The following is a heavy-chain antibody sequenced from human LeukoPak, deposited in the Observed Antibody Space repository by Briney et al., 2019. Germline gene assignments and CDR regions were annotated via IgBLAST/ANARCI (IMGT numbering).Heavy chain of an antibody. CDR1: GGTFISYA. CDR3: ARLDRDGYNYDVDY. V-gene: IGHV1-69*13. D-gene: IGHD5-24*01. J-gene: IGHJ4*02. CDR2: IIPIFGTA. Sequence: SVKVSCKASGGTFISYAISWVRQAPGQGLEWMGGIIPIFGTANYAQKFQGRVTITADESTSTAYMELSSLRSEDTAVYYCARLDRDGYNYDVDYWGQGTLVTVSS.